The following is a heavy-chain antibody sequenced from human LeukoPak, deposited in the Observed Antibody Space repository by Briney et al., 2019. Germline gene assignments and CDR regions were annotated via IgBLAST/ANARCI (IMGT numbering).Heavy chain of an antibody. CDR2: IYYIGKT. CDR3: ARQTSELVSIYEKSDS. CDR1: GDSISSVGHY. D-gene: IGHD3-3*01. V-gene: IGHV4-39*07. Sequence: SETLSLTCTVSGDSISSVGHYWGWIRQPPGTGLEWIGSIYYIGKTYYNPSLKSRVTISIDTSKNQFSLKLNSVTAADTAVYFCARQTSELVSIYEKSDSWGQGTLVIISS. J-gene: IGHJ4*02.